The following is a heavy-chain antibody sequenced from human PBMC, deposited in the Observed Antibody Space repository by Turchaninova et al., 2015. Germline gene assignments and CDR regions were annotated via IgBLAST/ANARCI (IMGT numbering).Heavy chain of an antibody. CDR1: GFSLRTWGEG. CDR3: AHMGTLITPGFDY. J-gene: IGHJ4*02. D-gene: IGHD1-1*01. CDR2: IYWDDDK. V-gene: IGHV2-5*02. Sequence: QITLKESGPTLVKPTEPLTLTCTFPGFSLRTWGEGVGWIRQPPGKALEWLAIIYWDDDKRYSPSLKRRLTITKDTSKNQVVLIMTNMDPVDTATYFCAHMGTLITPGFDYWGQGTLVTVSS.